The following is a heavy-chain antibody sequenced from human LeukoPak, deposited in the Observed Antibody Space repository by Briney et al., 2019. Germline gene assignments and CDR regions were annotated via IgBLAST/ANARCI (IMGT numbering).Heavy chain of an antibody. CDR1: GYTFNSNY. J-gene: IGHJ4*02. CDR3: ARGSRFRGYVDYFDY. D-gene: IGHD5-12*01. V-gene: IGHV1-46*02. Sequence: ASVKVSCKASGYTFNSNYMHWVRQAPGQGLEWMGIINPSGGSTRYAQKFQGRVTMTRDTSTSTVYMELSSLRSEDTAVYYCARGSRFRGYVDYFDYWGQGTLVTVSS. CDR2: INPSGGST.